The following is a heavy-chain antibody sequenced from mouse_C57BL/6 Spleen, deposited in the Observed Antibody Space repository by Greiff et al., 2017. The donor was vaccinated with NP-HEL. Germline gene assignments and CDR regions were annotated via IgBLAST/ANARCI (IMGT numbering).Heavy chain of an antibody. D-gene: IGHD2-4*01. Sequence: EVKLMESGGGLVQPGGSMKLSCVASGFTFSNYWMNWVRQSPEKGLEWVAQIRLKSDNYATHYAESVKGRFTISRDDSKSSVYLQMNNLRAEDTGIYYCPLYYDYHYYAMDYWGQGTSVTVSS. J-gene: IGHJ4*01. CDR1: GFTFSNYW. V-gene: IGHV6-3*01. CDR2: IRLKSDNYAT. CDR3: PLYYDYHYYAMDY.